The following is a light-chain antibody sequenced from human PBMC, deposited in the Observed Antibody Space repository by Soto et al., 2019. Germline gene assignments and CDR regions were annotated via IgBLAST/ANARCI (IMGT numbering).Light chain of an antibody. J-gene: IGKJ1*01. Sequence: DIQMTQSPSTLSASVGDRVTITCRASQTITTWLAWYQQKPGKPPTLLIYDASTLHSGVPSRFSGSGSGTEFTLTISSLQPDDFASYDCQQYNSYSWTFGQGTTVEI. CDR1: QTITTW. V-gene: IGKV1-5*01. CDR2: DAS. CDR3: QQYNSYSWT.